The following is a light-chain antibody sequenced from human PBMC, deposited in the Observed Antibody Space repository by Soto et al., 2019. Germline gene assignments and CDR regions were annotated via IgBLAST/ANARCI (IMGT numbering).Light chain of an antibody. Sequence: DIQMTQSPSTLSASVGDRVTITCRASQSISSWLAWYQQKPGKAPKLLIYKASSLESGVPSRFSGSGSGTEFTLTISSLQPDDFATYSCQQAYTFGQGTKLEIK. V-gene: IGKV1-5*03. CDR3: QQAYT. J-gene: IGKJ2*01. CDR1: QSISSW. CDR2: KAS.